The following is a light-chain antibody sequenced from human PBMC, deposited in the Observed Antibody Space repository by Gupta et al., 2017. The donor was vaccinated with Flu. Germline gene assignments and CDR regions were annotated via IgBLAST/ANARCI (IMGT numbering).Light chain of an antibody. Sequence: IQTTESHASVSAFVGDRVTITCRASQGISSWLDWYQQKPGKAPKLLIYAASSLQSGVPSRFSGSGSGTDFTLTISSLQPEDFATYYCQQANSFPSTFGQGTKLEIK. CDR1: QGISSW. CDR2: AAS. CDR3: QQANSFPST. J-gene: IGKJ2*01. V-gene: IGKV1-12*02.